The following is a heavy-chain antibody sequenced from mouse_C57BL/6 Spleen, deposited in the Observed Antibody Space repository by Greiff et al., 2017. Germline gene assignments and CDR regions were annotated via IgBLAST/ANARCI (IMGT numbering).Heavy chain of an antibody. CDR2: ISYDGSN. CDR3: ARGGSNWEVVYYFDY. V-gene: IGHV3-6*01. J-gene: IGHJ2*01. Sequence: EVQLQQSGPGLVKPSQSLSLTCSVTGYSITSGYYWNWIRQFPGNKLEWMGYISYDGSNNYNPSLKNRISITRDTSKNQFFLKLNSVTTEDTATYYCARGGSNWEVVYYFDYWGQGTTLTVSS. CDR1: GYSITSGYY. D-gene: IGHD4-1*01.